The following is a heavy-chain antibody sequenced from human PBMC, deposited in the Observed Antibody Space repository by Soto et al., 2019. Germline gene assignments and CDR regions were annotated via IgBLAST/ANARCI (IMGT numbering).Heavy chain of an antibody. CDR1: GFTFSGSA. CDR3: TRRLGYSSGWDYFDY. V-gene: IGHV3-73*02. J-gene: IGHJ4*02. Sequence: EVQLVESGGGLVQPGGSLKLSCAASGFTFSGSAMHWVRQASGKGLEWVGSIRSKANIYATAYAASVKGRFTISRDDSKNTAYLHMNRLKTEDTAVYYGTRRLGYSSGWDYFDYWGQGTMVTFSS. CDR2: IRSKANIYAT. D-gene: IGHD6-19*01.